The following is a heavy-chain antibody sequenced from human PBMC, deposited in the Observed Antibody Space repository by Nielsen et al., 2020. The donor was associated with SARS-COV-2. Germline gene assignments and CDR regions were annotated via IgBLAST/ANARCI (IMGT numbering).Heavy chain of an antibody. CDR1: GFTFTSNA. CDR3: AREGRDLPLDY. V-gene: IGHV3-23*01. J-gene: IGHJ4*02. CDR2: IRGSGDKT. Sequence: GESLKISCIASGFTFTSNAMAWVRQTPAKGLEWVSGIRGSGDKTYYADSVKGRFTISRDNSKNTVYLQMNSLRAEDTAVYYCAREGRDLPLDYWGQGVLVTVSS. D-gene: IGHD5-24*01.